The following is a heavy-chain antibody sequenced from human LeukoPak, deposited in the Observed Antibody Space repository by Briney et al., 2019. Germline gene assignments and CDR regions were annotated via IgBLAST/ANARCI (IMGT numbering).Heavy chain of an antibody. D-gene: IGHD6-13*01. CDR1: GFTFSSYA. V-gene: IGHV4-34*01. J-gene: IGHJ6*03. Sequence: GSLRLSCAASGFTFSSYAMSWVRQPPGKGLEWIGEINHSGSTNYNPSLKSRVTISVDTSKNQFSLKLSSATAADTAVYYCASIHKVIAAAGVQPNYYYYMDVWGKGTTVTISS. CDR3: ASIHKVIAAAGVQPNYYYYMDV. CDR2: INHSGST.